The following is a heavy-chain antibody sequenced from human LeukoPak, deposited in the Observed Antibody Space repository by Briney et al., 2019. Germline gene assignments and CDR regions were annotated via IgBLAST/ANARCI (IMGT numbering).Heavy chain of an antibody. CDR1: GITFNSYT. D-gene: IGHD1-1*01. CDR2: ISSSSSYI. CDR3: ARERQLERLAFGKEGSAFDY. V-gene: IGHV3-21*01. J-gene: IGHJ4*02. Sequence: GGSLRLSCAASGITFNSYTMNWVRQAPGKGLEWVSSISSSSSYIYYAASVKGRFTISRDNAKNSLYLQINRLKAEDTAVYYCARERQLERLAFGKEGSAFDYWGRGTLVTVSS.